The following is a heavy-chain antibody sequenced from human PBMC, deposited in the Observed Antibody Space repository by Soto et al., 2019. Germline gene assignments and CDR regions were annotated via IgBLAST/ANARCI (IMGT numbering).Heavy chain of an antibody. Sequence: ASVKVSCKASGYTFTSYGISWVRQAPGQGLEWMGWISAYNGNTNYAQKLQGRVTMTTDTSTSTAYMELRSLRSDDTAVYHCARVGGSIAAAPGTWFDPWGQGTLVTVSS. J-gene: IGHJ5*02. D-gene: IGHD6-13*01. CDR3: ARVGGSIAAAPGTWFDP. CDR2: ISAYNGNT. V-gene: IGHV1-18*01. CDR1: GYTFTSYG.